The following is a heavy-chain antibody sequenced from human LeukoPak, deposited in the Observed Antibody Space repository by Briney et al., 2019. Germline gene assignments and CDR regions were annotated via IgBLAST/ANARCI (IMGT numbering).Heavy chain of an antibody. CDR3: SRTHIYYHVWGSHSLN. V-gene: IGHV7-4-1*02. Sequence: ASVKVSCKTSGFTFTSYAMNWVRQAPGQGLEWMGLISTNTGNPTYAQDFTGRFVFSLDTSATTAYLQISGLKTEDTAVYYCSRTHIYYHVWGSHSLNWGQEPLVTVSS. CDR1: GFTFTSYA. CDR2: ISTNTGNP. D-gene: IGHD3-16*01. J-gene: IGHJ4*02.